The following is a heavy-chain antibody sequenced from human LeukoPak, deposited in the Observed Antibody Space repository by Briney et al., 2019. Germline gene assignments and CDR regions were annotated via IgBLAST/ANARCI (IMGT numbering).Heavy chain of an antibody. CDR2: MNPNSGNT. CDR3: ARSRINTGIVGATTPRAFDI. V-gene: IGHV1-8*03. D-gene: IGHD1-26*01. CDR1: GYTFTSYD. Sequence: ASVKVSCKASGYTFTSYDINWVRQATGQGLEWMGWMNPNSGNTGYAQKFQGRVTITRNTSISTAYMEMNSLRSEDTAVYYCARSRINTGIVGATTPRAFDIWGQGTMVTVSS. J-gene: IGHJ3*02.